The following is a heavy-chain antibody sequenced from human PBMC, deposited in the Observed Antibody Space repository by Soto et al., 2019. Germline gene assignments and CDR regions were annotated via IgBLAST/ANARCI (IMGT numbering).Heavy chain of an antibody. D-gene: IGHD4-17*01. CDR1: GFTFSDHY. V-gene: IGHV3-72*01. CDR2: TRNKANSYTT. Sequence: PGGSLRLSCAASGFTFSDHYMDWVRQAPGKGLEWVGRTRNKANSYTTEYAASVKGKFTISRDDSKNSMYLQMNSLKTENTALYYCARSSRGLRYGMDVWGQGTTVTVSS. J-gene: IGHJ6*02. CDR3: ARSSRGLRYGMDV.